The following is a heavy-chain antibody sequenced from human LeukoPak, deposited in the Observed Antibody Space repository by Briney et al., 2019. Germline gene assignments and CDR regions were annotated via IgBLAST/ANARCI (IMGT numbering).Heavy chain of an antibody. CDR2: ISVYNGNT. V-gene: IGHV1-18*01. CDR3: ARGLRGGLRPLGYFDY. CDR1: GYTFTSYD. D-gene: IGHD3-16*01. Sequence: ASVKVSCKASGYTFTSYDINWVRQAPGQGLEWMGWISVYNGNTNYAQKVQGRVTMTTDTSPNTVYMELRSLRSDDTAVYYCARGLRGGLRPLGYFDYWGQGTLVTVSS. J-gene: IGHJ4*02.